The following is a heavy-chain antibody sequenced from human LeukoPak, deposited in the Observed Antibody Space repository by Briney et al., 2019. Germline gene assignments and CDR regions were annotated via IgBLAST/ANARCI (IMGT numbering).Heavy chain of an antibody. CDR1: GFTLSNYW. J-gene: IGHJ4*02. D-gene: IGHD5-12*01. Sequence: GGSLRLSCAASGFTLSNYWMTWVRQAPGKGLEWVAHINQDGSKEYYMDSVKARFTISRDNAKNSLSLQMNGLRAEDTAVYYCVRDGGVSGYDLLDYWGQGTLVTVSS. CDR2: INQDGSKE. CDR3: VRDGGVSGYDLLDY. V-gene: IGHV3-7*01.